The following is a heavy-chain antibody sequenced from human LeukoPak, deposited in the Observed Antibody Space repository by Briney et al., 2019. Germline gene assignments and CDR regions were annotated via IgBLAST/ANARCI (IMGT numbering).Heavy chain of an antibody. V-gene: IGHV3-7*03. CDR2: IKQEGSEK. Sequence: GGSLRLSCAASGFTFSSYWMSWVRQAPGKGLEWVANIKQEGSEKYYVDSVKGRYTISRDNAKNSLYLQMNSLRAEDTAVYYCVSSPPRNTDYWGQGTLVTASS. CDR3: VSSPPRNTDY. J-gene: IGHJ4*02. CDR1: GFTFSSYW.